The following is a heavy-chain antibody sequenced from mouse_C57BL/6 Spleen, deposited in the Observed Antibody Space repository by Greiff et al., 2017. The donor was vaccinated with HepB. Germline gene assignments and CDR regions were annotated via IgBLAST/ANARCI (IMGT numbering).Heavy chain of an antibody. D-gene: IGHD2-10*02. Sequence: VQLQQSGPGLVQPSQSLSITCTVSGFSFTSYGVHWVRQSPGKGLEWMGVIWSGGSTDYNAAYMSRLSITKDNSKSQVVFKMNSLQAADTAIYYGAKKGGYGNYVPYAMDYWGQGTSVTVSS. CDR1: GFSFTSYG. J-gene: IGHJ4*01. CDR2: IWSGGST. V-gene: IGHV2-5*01. CDR3: AKKGGYGNYVPYAMDY.